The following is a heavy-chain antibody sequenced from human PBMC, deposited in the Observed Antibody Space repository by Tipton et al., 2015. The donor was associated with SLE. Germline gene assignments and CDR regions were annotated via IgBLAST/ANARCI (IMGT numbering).Heavy chain of an antibody. Sequence: TLSLTCTVSGGSVSSGSYYWSWIRQPPGKGLEWIGYIYYSGSTNYNPSLKSRVTISVDTSKNQFSLKLSSVTAADTAVYYCASGCSGGSCYLNYFDYWGQGTLVTVSS. J-gene: IGHJ4*02. CDR2: IYYSGST. V-gene: IGHV4-61*01. D-gene: IGHD2-15*01. CDR1: GGSVSSGSYY. CDR3: ASGCSGGSCYLNYFDY.